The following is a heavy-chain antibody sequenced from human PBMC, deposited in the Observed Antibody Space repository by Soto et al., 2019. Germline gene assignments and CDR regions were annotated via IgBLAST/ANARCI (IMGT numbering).Heavy chain of an antibody. V-gene: IGHV4-59*08. D-gene: IGHD2-21*01. CDR3: ARLCGNYYYYYMDV. CDR1: GGSISSYY. J-gene: IGHJ6*03. CDR2: IYYSGST. Sequence: SETLSLTCTVSGGSISSYYWSWIRQPPGKGLEWIGYIYYSGSTNYNPSLKSRVTISVDTSKNQFSLKLSSVTAADTAVYYCARLCGNYYYYYMDVWGKGTTVTVSS.